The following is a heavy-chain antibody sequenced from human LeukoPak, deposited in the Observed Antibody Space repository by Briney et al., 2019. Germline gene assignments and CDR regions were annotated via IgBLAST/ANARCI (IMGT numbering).Heavy chain of an antibody. Sequence: PSETLSLTCAVSGYSISSGYYWGWIRQPPGKGLEWIGSIYHSGSTYYNPSLKSRVTISVDTSKNQFSLELSSVTAADTAVYYCARKGSGSFSPLRFFDYWGQGTLVTVSS. CDR2: IYHSGST. V-gene: IGHV4-38-2*01. J-gene: IGHJ4*02. CDR1: GYSISSGYY. CDR3: ARKGSGSFSPLRFFDY. D-gene: IGHD1-26*01.